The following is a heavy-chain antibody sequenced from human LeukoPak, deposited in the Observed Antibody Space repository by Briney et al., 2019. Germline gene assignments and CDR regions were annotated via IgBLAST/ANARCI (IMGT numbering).Heavy chain of an antibody. CDR3: AKWYYYYDSSGYYYLDY. Sequence: PGGSLRLSCAASGFTFSSYAMHWVRQAPGKGLEWVAVISYDGSNKYYADSVKGRFTISRDNSKNTLYLQMNSLRAEDTAVYYCAKWYYYYDSSGYYYLDYWGQGTLVTVSS. J-gene: IGHJ4*02. D-gene: IGHD3-22*01. V-gene: IGHV3-30*04. CDR1: GFTFSSYA. CDR2: ISYDGSNK.